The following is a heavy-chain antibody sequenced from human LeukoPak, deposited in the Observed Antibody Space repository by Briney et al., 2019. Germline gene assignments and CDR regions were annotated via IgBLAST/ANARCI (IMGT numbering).Heavy chain of an antibody. CDR1: GGSLSSYY. CDR2: IYYSGST. CDR3: ARRNRGYSYAQGGAFDI. J-gene: IGHJ3*02. Sequence: SETLSLTCTVSGGSLSSYYWSWIRQPPGKGLEWIGYIYYSGSTNYNPSLKSRVTISVDTSKNQFSLKLSSVTAADTAVYYCARRNRGYSYAQGGAFDIWGQGTMVTVSS. V-gene: IGHV4-59*01. D-gene: IGHD5-18*01.